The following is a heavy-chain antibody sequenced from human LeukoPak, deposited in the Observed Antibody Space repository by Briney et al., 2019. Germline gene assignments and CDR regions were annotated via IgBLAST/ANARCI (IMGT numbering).Heavy chain of an antibody. Sequence: PSETLSLTCTVSGGSISSYYWSWIRQPPGKGLEWIGYIYYSGTTNYNPSLKSRVTISVDTSKNQFSLKLSSVTAADTAVYYCAREYSSSFGRRAFDVWGQGTMVTVSS. CDR3: AREYSSSFGRRAFDV. V-gene: IGHV4-59*08. CDR2: IYYSGTT. J-gene: IGHJ3*01. D-gene: IGHD6-6*01. CDR1: GGSISSYY.